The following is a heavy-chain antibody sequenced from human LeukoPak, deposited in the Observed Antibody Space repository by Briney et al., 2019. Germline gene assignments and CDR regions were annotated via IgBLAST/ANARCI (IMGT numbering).Heavy chain of an antibody. V-gene: IGHV3-9*01. CDR3: TRRAARWQFDL. J-gene: IGHJ2*01. CDR2: INWKTGNG. D-gene: IGHD5-24*01. CDR1: GFNFDDYA. Sequence: TGGSLRLSCAVSGFNFDDYAMHWVRQAPGRGLEWVSGINWKTGNGIYADSVKGRCTISRDNAKNSLYLQMSSLRAEDTALYYCTRRAARWQFDLWGRGTLLTVSS.